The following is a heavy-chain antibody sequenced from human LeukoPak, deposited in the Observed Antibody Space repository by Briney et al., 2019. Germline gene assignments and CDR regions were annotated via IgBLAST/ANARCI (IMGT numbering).Heavy chain of an antibody. J-gene: IGHJ5*02. V-gene: IGHV5-51*01. CDR1: GYSFATYW. CDR2: IYPGDSDT. D-gene: IGHD2-2*01. CDR3: AKLGCSTASCNEDNWFDP. Sequence: SGESLKISCKGSGYSFATYWIGWVRQMPGRGLEWMGIIYPGDSDTRYSPSFQGQVTISADKSISTAYLQWSSLKASDTAMYYCAKLGCSTASCNEDNWFDPWGQGTLVTVSS.